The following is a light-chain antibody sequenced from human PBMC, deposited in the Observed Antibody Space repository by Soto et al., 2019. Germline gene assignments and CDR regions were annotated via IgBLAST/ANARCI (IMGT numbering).Light chain of an antibody. CDR1: QSVSDN. CDR2: GAS. CDR3: LQYDSWPKT. J-gene: IGKJ1*01. V-gene: IGKV3-15*01. Sequence: EIVMTQSPATLSVSPGERATLSCRASQSVSDNFAWYQQKPGQAPRLPISGASTRATGIPARFSGSASGTEFTLTISSLQSEDFAVYYCLQYDSWPKTFGQGTKWIS.